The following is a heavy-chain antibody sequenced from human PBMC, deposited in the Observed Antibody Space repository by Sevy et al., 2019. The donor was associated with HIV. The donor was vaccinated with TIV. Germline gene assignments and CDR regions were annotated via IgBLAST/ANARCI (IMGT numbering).Heavy chain of an antibody. D-gene: IGHD3-10*01. Sequence: SETLSLTCTVSGGSISSYYWSWIRQPPGKGLEWIGYIYYSGNTNYNHYLKSRVTISVDTSKNQFSLKLISVTAADTAVYYGARGTHYGSGSYYLDYWGQGTLVTVSS. CDR1: GGSISSYY. CDR2: IYYSGNT. V-gene: IGHV4-59*01. J-gene: IGHJ4*02. CDR3: ARGTHYGSGSYYLDY.